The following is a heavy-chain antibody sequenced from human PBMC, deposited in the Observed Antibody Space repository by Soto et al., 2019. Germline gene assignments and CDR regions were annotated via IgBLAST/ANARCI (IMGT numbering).Heavy chain of an antibody. D-gene: IGHD4-4*01. CDR1: GFTFSSYA. J-gene: IGHJ4*02. Sequence: EVQLVESGGGLVQPGGSLRLSCAASGFTFSSYAMHWVRQAPGKGLEYVSTINRNGGSTYYANSVKGRFTISRDNSKNTLYLQMGSLRAEDMAVYYCARGGSNSYFDYWGQGTLATVPS. CDR2: INRNGGST. V-gene: IGHV3-64*01. CDR3: ARGGSNSYFDY.